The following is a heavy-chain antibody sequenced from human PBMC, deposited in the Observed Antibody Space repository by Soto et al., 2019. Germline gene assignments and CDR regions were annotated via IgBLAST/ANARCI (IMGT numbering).Heavy chain of an antibody. D-gene: IGHD2-2*03. CDR1: GYTFTSYG. CDR3: ATNRGYCSSTSCYGYYGMDV. CDR2: ISAYNGNT. J-gene: IGHJ6*02. V-gene: IGHV1-18*01. Sequence: ASVKVSCKASGYTFTSYGISWVRQAPGQGLEWMGWISAYNGNTNYAQKLQGRVTMTTDTSTSTAYMELRSLRSDGTAVYYCATNRGYCSSTSCYGYYGMDVWGQGTTVTVSS.